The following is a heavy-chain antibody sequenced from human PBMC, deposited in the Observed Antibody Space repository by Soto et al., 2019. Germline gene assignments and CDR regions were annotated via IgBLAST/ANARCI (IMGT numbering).Heavy chain of an antibody. CDR2: ISGSGGST. D-gene: IGHD6-13*01. V-gene: IGHV3-23*01. Sequence: EVQLLESGGGLVQPGGSLRLSCAASGFTFSSYAMSWVRQAPGKGLEWVSAISGSGGSTYYADSVKGRFTISRDNSKNTLYLQMNSLRAEETAVYYCAKDRLYSSSWYASGFDYWGQGALVTVSS. CDR3: AKDRLYSSSWYASGFDY. J-gene: IGHJ4*02. CDR1: GFTFSSYA.